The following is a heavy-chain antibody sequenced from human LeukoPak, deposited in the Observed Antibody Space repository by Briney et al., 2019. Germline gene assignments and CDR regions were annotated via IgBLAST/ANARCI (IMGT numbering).Heavy chain of an antibody. CDR1: GFTFSSYA. Sequence: GGSLRLSCAASGFTFSSYAMHWVRQAPGKGLVWVSHTNSDGSTTDYADSVRGRFTISRDNTKNTLYLQMNSLRAEDTALYYCARGSGYDGPFDYWGQGTLVTVSS. J-gene: IGHJ4*02. CDR3: ARGSGYDGPFDY. V-gene: IGHV3-74*01. CDR2: TNSDGSTT. D-gene: IGHD5-12*01.